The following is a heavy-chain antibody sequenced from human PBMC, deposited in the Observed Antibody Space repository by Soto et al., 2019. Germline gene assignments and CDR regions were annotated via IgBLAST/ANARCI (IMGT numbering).Heavy chain of an antibody. CDR3: ARVPGT. CDR2: IYHSGST. D-gene: IGHD1-26*01. J-gene: IGHJ5*02. Sequence: SQTLSLTCAFSSGSISSGGYSLSWIRQPAGKGLEWIGYIYHSGSTYYNPSLKSRVTISVDRSKNQFSLKLSSVTAADTAVYYCARVPGTWGQGTQVTVSS. CDR1: SGSISSGGYS. V-gene: IGHV4-30-2*01.